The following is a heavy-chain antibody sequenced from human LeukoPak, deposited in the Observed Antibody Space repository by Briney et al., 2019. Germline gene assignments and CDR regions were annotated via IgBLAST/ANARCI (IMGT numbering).Heavy chain of an antibody. J-gene: IGHJ4*02. V-gene: IGHV3-7*01. Sequence: GGSLRLSCAASGFTFSSYGMHWVRQAPGKGLEWVANIKQDGSEKYYVDSVKGRFTISRDNAKNSLYLQMNSLRAEDTAAYYCARERDGYNWYFDYWGQGTLVTVSS. CDR2: IKQDGSEK. CDR3: ARERDGYNWYFDY. CDR1: GFTFSSYG. D-gene: IGHD5-24*01.